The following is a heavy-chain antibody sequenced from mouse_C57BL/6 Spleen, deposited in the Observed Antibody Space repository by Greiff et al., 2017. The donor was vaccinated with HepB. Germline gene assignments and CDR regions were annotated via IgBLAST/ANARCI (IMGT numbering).Heavy chain of an antibody. CDR3: ARHPYYDYDVGYAMDY. CDR2: IDPNSGGT. Sequence: QVQLQQSGAELVKPGASVKLSCKASGYTFTSYWMHWVKQRPGRGLEWIGRIDPNSGGTKYNEKFKSKATLTVDKPSSTAYMQLSSLTSEDSAVYYCARHPYYDYDVGYAMDYWGQGTSVTVSS. J-gene: IGHJ4*01. CDR1: GYTFTSYW. V-gene: IGHV1-72*01. D-gene: IGHD2-4*01.